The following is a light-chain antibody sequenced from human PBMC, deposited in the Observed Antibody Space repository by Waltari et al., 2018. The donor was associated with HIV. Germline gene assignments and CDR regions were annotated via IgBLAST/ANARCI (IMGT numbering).Light chain of an antibody. CDR3: QTWGSGIVI. CDR1: SGHSSYD. V-gene: IGLV4-69*01. CDR2: LHSDGSH. J-gene: IGLJ2*01. Sequence: QVVLTQAPSASASLGTSVHFTCTLSSGHSSYDIAWNQQPPGKGPRYLMKLHSDGSHNCGAGIPDRFSCSSSGAELHLIISSLHSDDEADYYCQTWGSGIVIFGGVTKLTVL.